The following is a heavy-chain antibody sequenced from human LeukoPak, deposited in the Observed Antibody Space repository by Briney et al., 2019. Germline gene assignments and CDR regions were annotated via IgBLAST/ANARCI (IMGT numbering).Heavy chain of an antibody. CDR3: ARVEEGYGSGRRGNFYYYYMDV. Sequence: ASVKVSCKASGYTFTSYYMHWVRQAPGQGLEWMGIINPSGGSTSYAQKFQGRVTMTRDTSTSTVYMELSSLRSEDTAVYYCARVEEGYGSGRRGNFYYYYMDVWGKGTTVTISS. CDR1: GYTFTSYY. V-gene: IGHV1-46*01. J-gene: IGHJ6*03. D-gene: IGHD3-10*01. CDR2: INPSGGST.